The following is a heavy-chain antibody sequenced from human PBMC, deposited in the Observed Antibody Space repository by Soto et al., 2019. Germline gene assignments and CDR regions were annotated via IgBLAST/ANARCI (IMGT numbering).Heavy chain of an antibody. J-gene: IGHJ4*02. CDR1: GGSISSSSYY. V-gene: IGHV4-39*01. CDR3: ARLRVGATRRAFDY. D-gene: IGHD1-26*01. CDR2: IYYSGST. Sequence: SESLSLTCTVSGGSISSSSYYWGWIRQPPGKGLEWIVSIYYSGSTYYNPSLKSRVTISVDTSKNQFSLKLSSVTAADTAVYYCARLRVGATRRAFDYWGQGTLVTVSS.